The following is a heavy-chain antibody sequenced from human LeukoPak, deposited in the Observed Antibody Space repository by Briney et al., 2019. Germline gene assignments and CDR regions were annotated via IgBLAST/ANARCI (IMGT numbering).Heavy chain of an antibody. CDR1: GGSISSYY. V-gene: IGHV4-4*07. CDR3: ARSIVVVPAAMSPYYYYYMDV. CDR2: IYTSGST. Sequence: MSSETLSLTCTVSGGSISSYYWSWIRQPAGKGLEWIGRIYTSGSTNYNPSLKSRVTMSVDTSKNQFSLKLSSVTAADTAVYYCARSIVVVPAAMSPYYYYYMDVWGKGTTVTVSS. J-gene: IGHJ6*03. D-gene: IGHD2-2*01.